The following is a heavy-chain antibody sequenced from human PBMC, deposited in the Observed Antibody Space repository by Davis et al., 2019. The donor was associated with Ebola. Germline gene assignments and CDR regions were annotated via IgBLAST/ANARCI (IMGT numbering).Heavy chain of an antibody. J-gene: IGHJ4*02. Sequence: GESLKISCAASGFTFNNYGMHWVRQAPGKGLEWVAFIWYDGSNKYHADSVKGRFTISRDNSKNTLYLQMNSLRAEDTAVYYCAKDDGYSSGWYLDYWGQGTLVTVSS. CDR1: GFTFNNYG. D-gene: IGHD6-19*01. CDR3: AKDDGYSSGWYLDY. CDR2: IWYDGSNK. V-gene: IGHV3-30*02.